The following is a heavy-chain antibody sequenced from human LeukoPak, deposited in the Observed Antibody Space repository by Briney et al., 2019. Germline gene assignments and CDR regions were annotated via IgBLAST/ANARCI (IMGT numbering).Heavy chain of an antibody. CDR3: AREKYSGSYYGIDY. J-gene: IGHJ4*02. CDR2: IKSDGSST. CDR1: GFTFSNYW. D-gene: IGHD1-26*01. V-gene: IGHV3-74*01. Sequence: GGSLRLSCASSGFTFSNYWMHWVRQAPGKGLVWVSRIKSDGSSTSYADSVKGRFTISRDNTENTLYLQMNSLRAEDTAVYYCAREKYSGSYYGIDYWGQGTLVTVSS.